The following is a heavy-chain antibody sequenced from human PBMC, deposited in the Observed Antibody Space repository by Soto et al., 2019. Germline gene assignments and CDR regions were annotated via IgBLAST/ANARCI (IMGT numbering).Heavy chain of an antibody. J-gene: IGHJ4*02. CDR2: TSSDGRII. CDR1: GFACDTYG. Sequence: QVQLVESGGGVVQPGKSLRLSCAASGFACDTYGMHWVRQPPGTGLELVAVTSSDGRIINYADSVKGRFTVSRDNSENSLFLQMNSLRLEDTAVDYCARKNPVRVWEHPDYWGQGTQVTVSS. CDR3: ARKNPVRVWEHPDY. V-gene: IGHV3-30*03. D-gene: IGHD1-26*01.